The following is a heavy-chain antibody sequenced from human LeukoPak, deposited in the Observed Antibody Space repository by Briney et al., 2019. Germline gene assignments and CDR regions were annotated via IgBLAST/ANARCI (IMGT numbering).Heavy chain of an antibody. CDR1: GFPFSSYA. CDR3: AKGPIVGATYFDY. V-gene: IGHV3-23*01. D-gene: IGHD1-26*01. Sequence: PGGSLRLSCAASGFPFSSYAMTWVRQAPGKGLEWVSTIFDTGFGTFYADSVKGRFTISRDNSKNTVSLQMTSLRADDTAVYYCAKGPIVGATYFDYWGQGTLVTVSS. CDR2: IFDTGFGT. J-gene: IGHJ4*02.